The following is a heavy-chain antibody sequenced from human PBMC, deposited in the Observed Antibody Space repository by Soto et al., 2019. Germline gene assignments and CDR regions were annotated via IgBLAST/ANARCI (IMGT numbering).Heavy chain of an antibody. CDR2: IYYSGST. V-gene: IGHV4-39*01. D-gene: IGHD4-17*01. Sequence: TSETLSLTCTVSGGSISSSSYYWGWIRQPPGKGLEWIGSIYYSGSTYYNPSLKSRVTISVDTSKNQFSLKLSSVTAADTAVYYCARLGSYGEYVEYGDWFYPWSQGTLVTVSS. J-gene: IGHJ5*02. CDR1: GGSISSSSYY. CDR3: ARLGSYGEYVEYGDWFYP.